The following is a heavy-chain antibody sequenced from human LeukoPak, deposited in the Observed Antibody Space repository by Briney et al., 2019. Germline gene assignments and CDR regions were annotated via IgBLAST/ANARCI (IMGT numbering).Heavy chain of an antibody. CDR3: AKGDYGGNSPVDY. CDR2: ISWNSGSI. CDR1: GGSISSYY. V-gene: IGHV3-9*01. D-gene: IGHD4-23*01. Sequence: LSLTCTVSGGSISSYYWSWIRQPPGKGLEWVSGISWNSGSIGYADSVKGRFTISRDNAKNSLYLQMNSLRAEDTALYYCAKGDYGGNSPVDYWGQGTLVTVSS. J-gene: IGHJ4*02.